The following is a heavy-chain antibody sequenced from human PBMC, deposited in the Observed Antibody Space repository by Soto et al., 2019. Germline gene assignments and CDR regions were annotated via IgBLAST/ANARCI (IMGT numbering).Heavy chain of an antibody. CDR2: IWYDGNNK. J-gene: IGHJ4*02. V-gene: IGHV3-33*01. CDR1: GFTFNNYG. CDR3: ARTGGCYDSSGYYYGGYFDY. D-gene: IGHD3-22*01. Sequence: GGSLRLSCASSGFTFNNYGMHWVRQAPGKGLEWVAVIWYDGNNKDYADSVKGRFTISRDNSKNTLYLQMSSLRAEDTAVYYCARTGGCYDSSGYYYGGYFDYWGQGTLVTVSS.